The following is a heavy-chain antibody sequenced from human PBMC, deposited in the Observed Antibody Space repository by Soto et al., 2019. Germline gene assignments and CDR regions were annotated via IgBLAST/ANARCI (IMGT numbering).Heavy chain of an antibody. CDR3: ARDVNYGDYCSYAFDM. D-gene: IGHD4-17*01. Sequence: QVQLVESGGGVVQPGRSLRLSCAASGFTFSNYAMHWVRQAPGKGLEWVAVISYDGGSKYDADSVKGRFTISRDNTKNTLYLQMNSLGAEDTAVYYCARDVNYGDYCSYAFDMWGQGTMVTVSA. J-gene: IGHJ3*02. V-gene: IGHV3-30*14. CDR1: GFTFSNYA. CDR2: ISYDGGSK.